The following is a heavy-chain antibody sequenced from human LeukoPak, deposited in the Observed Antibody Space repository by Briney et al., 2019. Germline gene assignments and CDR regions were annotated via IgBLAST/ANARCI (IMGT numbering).Heavy chain of an antibody. CDR2: IIPLFCKQ. J-gene: IGHJ6*04. D-gene: IGHD2-15*01. Sequence: GASVTVSCKASGCTFSSYTISGVRQAPGQELEWMGGIIPLFCKQDYAQKFQDRLTNTPDKSTSTAYMELSSLRSEDTAVYYCASATLRCSGGSCYEMDVWGKGTTVTASS. CDR3: ASATLRCSGGSCYEMDV. V-gene: IGHV1-69*06. CDR1: GCTFSSYT.